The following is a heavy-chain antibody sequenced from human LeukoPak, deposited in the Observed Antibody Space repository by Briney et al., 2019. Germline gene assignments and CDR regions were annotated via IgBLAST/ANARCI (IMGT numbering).Heavy chain of an antibody. CDR3: ARGKQGGVPDAFDI. D-gene: IGHD3-3*01. J-gene: IGHJ3*02. CDR1: GDSISSSDYF. CDR2: MYFTGST. Sequence: SETLSLTCTVSGDSISSSDYFWVWIRQPPGRGLECIGYMYFTGSTFYNPSLKSRVTISVDTSKNQFSLRLNSVTAADTAVYYCARGKQGGVPDAFDIWGQGTMVTVSS. V-gene: IGHV4-39*07.